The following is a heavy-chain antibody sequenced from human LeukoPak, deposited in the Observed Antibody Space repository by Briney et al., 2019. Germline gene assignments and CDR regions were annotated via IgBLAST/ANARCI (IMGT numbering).Heavy chain of an antibody. CDR2: IKQDGSEK. CDR3: ATSLSGWGTYHYMNV. CDR1: GFTFSSYW. D-gene: IGHD6-19*01. Sequence: GGSLRLSCAASGFTFSSYWMSWVRQAPGKGLEWVANIKQDGSEKYYVDSVKGRFTISRDNAKNSLYLQMNSLRAEDTAVYYCATSLSGWGTYHYMNVWGKETTVTISS. V-gene: IGHV3-7*01. J-gene: IGHJ6*03.